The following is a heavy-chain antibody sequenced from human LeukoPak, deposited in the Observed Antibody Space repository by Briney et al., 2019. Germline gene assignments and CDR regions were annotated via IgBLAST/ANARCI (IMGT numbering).Heavy chain of an antibody. CDR3: AIYRSYGDRDY. CDR1: GFTFSDYY. CDR2: ISSSSTYT. D-gene: IGHD4-17*01. V-gene: IGHV3-11*06. Sequence: GGSLRLSRAASGFTFSDYYMSRIRQAPGKGLEWVSYISSSSTYTNYADSVKGRFTISRDNAQNSLYLQMNSLRAEDAAVYYCAIYRSYGDRDYWGQGTLVTVSS. J-gene: IGHJ4*02.